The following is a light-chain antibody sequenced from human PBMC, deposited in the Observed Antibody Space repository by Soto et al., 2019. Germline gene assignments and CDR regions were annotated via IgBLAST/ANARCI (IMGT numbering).Light chain of an antibody. J-gene: IGKJ3*01. CDR3: QQRTNWPLFT. CDR1: QSVSSY. V-gene: IGKV3-11*01. CDR2: AAS. Sequence: EIVLTQSPATLSLSPGERATLSCRASQSVSSYLAWYQQQPGQAPRLLIYAASNRATGIPARFSGSGSGTDFTLTISSLEPEDFGVYFCQQRTNWPLFTFVPGTKVDIK.